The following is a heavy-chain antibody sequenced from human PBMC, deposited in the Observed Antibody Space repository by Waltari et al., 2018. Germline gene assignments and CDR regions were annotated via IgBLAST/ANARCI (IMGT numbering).Heavy chain of an antibody. D-gene: IGHD5-12*01. V-gene: IGHV4-39*02. J-gene: IGHJ3*01. CDR2: MSYNGAT. CDR1: GGSITSNRHY. CDR3: ATYIGASIGTAAFDV. Sequence: QLQLQESGPGLGKPSETLSLTCIVSGGSITSNRHYWAWIRQPPGTGLEWIGTMSYNGATYSSPSLKSRVTVSRDTSKNHLSLKLDSVTAADTAVYYCATYIGASIGTAAFDVWGQGTMVTVSS.